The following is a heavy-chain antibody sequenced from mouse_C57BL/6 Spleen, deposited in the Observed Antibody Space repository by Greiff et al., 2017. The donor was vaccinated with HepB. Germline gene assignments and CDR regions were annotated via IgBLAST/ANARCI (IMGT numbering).Heavy chain of an antibody. V-gene: IGHV1-85*01. J-gene: IGHJ4*01. Sequence: VQLQESGPELVKPGASVKLSCKASGYTFTSYDINWVKQRPGQGLEWIGWIYPRDGSTKYNEKFKGKATLTVDTSSSTAYMELHSLTSEDSAVYFCAREDYSNYVDYAMDYWGQGTSVTVSS. CDR3: AREDYSNYVDYAMDY. CDR1: GYTFTSYD. CDR2: IYPRDGST. D-gene: IGHD2-5*01.